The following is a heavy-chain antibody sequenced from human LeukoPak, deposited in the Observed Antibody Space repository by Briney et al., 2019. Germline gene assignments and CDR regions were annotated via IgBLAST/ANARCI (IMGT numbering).Heavy chain of an antibody. Sequence: SETLSLTCTVSGGSISSYYWSWIRQPPGKGLEWVGYIYYSGSTNYNPSLKSRVTISVDTSKNQFSLKLSSVTAADTAVYYCARLALPSMVRGVTTVWYFDLWGRGTLVTVSS. J-gene: IGHJ2*01. V-gene: IGHV4-59*08. CDR2: IYYSGST. CDR3: ARLALPSMVRGVTTVWYFDL. D-gene: IGHD3-10*01. CDR1: GGSISSYY.